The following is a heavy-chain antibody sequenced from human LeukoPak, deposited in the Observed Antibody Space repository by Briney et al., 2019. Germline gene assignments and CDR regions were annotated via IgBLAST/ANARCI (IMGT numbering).Heavy chain of an antibody. CDR3: AKEAAIVVVVAAASAHFDY. J-gene: IGHJ4*02. CDR1: GFTLRSDA. V-gene: IGHV3-23*01. CDR2: IIDSGGST. D-gene: IGHD2-15*01. Sequence: GGSLRPSCAAPGFTLRSDAMRGVRQAPGKGLEWVSAIIDSGGSTYYAGCVKGRFTISRDNSKNTLYLQMNSLRAEDTAVYYCAKEAAIVVVVAAASAHFDYWGQGTLVTVSS.